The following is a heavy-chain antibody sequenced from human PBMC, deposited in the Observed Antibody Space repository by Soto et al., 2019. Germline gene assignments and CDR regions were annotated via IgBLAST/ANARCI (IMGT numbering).Heavy chain of an antibody. V-gene: IGHV4-61*01. CDR3: ARGATVTQYDY. J-gene: IGHJ4*02. D-gene: IGHD5-18*01. CDR1: GVSVNSGSFY. Sequence: QVQLQESGPGLVKPSETLSLTCTVSGVSVNSGSFYWAWIRQPPGKGLEWIGFGSYSGTTNYKLSLKSRVTISVDTSRSQISLKGTSLTAADTAVYYCARGATVTQYDYWGQGTLVTVSS. CDR2: GSYSGTT.